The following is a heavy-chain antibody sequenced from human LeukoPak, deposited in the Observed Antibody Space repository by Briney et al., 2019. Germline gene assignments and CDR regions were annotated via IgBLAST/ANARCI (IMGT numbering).Heavy chain of an antibody. CDR3: ARAIAARRRVGWDYFDY. V-gene: IGHV4-59*08. CDR1: GGSISSYY. Sequence: SETLSLTCTVSGGSISSYYWSWLRQPPGKGLEWIGYIYYSGSTNYNPSLKSRVTISVDTSKNQFSLKLSSVTAADTAVYFCARAIAARRRVGWDYFDYWGQGTLVTVSS. J-gene: IGHJ4*02. CDR2: IYYSGST. D-gene: IGHD6-6*01.